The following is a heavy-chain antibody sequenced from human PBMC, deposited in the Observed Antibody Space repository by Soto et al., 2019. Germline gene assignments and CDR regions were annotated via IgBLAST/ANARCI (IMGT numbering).Heavy chain of an antibody. J-gene: IGHJ4*02. Sequence: QVQLVESGGGVVQPGKSLRLSCAASGFTFSNYGMHWVRQAPGKGLEWVAVISYVGDNKYYGGSVKGRFTISRDNSKNTLYLQMNSLRPEDTAVYYCAKDLAEGATKELFDYWGQGTLVTVSS. D-gene: IGHD1-26*01. CDR3: AKDLAEGATKELFDY. CDR2: ISYVGDNK. CDR1: GFTFSNYG. V-gene: IGHV3-30*18.